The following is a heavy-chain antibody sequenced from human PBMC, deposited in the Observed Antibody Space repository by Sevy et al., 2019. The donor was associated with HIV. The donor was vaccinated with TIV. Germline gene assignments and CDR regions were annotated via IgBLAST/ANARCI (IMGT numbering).Heavy chain of an antibody. D-gene: IGHD1-26*01. V-gene: IGHV3-30*18. CDR1: GFTFSDYG. Sequence: GGSLRLSCAASGFTFSDYGMHWVRQAPGKGLEWVAFVSYDGSTKYYADFVKGRFTISRDNSKNTVYLQMNTLRTEDTAVFYCAKGSKATDSAFDLWGQGTMVTVSS. J-gene: IGHJ3*01. CDR2: VSYDGSTK. CDR3: AKGSKATDSAFDL.